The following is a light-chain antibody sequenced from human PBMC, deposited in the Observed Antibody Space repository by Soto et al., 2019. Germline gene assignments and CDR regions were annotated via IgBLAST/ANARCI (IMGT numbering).Light chain of an antibody. CDR1: SSDVGGYNY. CDR3: SSYTTISTYV. CDR2: DVR. J-gene: IGLJ1*01. V-gene: IGLV2-14*01. Sequence: SVLAQPPPLSGSPGQSITISCPGTSSDVGGYNYVSWYQQHPGKAPKLMIYDVRNRPSGVSNRFSGSKSVNTASLTISGLQAEDEADYYCSSYTTISTYVFGTGTKVTVL.